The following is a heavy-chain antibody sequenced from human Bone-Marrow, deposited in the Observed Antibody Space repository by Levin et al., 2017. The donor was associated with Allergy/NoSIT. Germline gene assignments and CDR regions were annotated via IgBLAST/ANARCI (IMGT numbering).Heavy chain of an antibody. CDR1: GFTFSSYS. CDR3: ARYSPADSSGYSFGY. CDR2: ISSSSSTI. D-gene: IGHD3-22*01. Sequence: GGSLRLSCAASGFTFSSYSMNWVRQAPGKGLEWVSFISSSSSTIYYADSVKGRFTISRDNAKNSLYLQMNSLRDEDTAVYYCARYSPADSSGYSFGYWGQGTLVTVSS. V-gene: IGHV3-48*02. J-gene: IGHJ4*02.